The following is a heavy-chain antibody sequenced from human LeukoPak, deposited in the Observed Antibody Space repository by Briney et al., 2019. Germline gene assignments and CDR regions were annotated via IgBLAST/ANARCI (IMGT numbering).Heavy chain of an antibody. J-gene: IGHJ4*02. CDR3: ARDSSGYSLSFDF. CDR1: GGSISSYY. Sequence: SETLSLTCTVSGGSISSYYWSWIRQPPGKGLEWIGYIYYSGNTNYNPSLKSRVIISVDTSKNQFSLKLSSVTAADTAVYYCARDSSGYSLSFDFWGQGTLVTVSS. D-gene: IGHD3-22*01. V-gene: IGHV4-59*01. CDR2: IYYSGNT.